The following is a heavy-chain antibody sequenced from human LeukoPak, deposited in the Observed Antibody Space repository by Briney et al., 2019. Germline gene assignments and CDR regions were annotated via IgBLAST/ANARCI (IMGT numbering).Heavy chain of an antibody. CDR1: GFTFSSYW. V-gene: IGHV3-7*01. J-gene: IGHJ4*02. CDR2: IKRDGSEK. Sequence: GGSLRLSCAASGFTFSSYWMSWVRQAPGKGLEWVANIKRDGSEKYYVDSVKGRFTISRDNAKNSLYLQMNSLRAEDTAVYYCARDHPYSGSHFDYWGQGTLVTVSS. D-gene: IGHD1-26*01. CDR3: ARDHPYSGSHFDY.